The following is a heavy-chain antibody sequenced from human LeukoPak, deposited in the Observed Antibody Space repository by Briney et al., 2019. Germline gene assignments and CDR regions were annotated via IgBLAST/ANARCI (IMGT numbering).Heavy chain of an antibody. CDR2: IIPIFGTV. CDR1: GGTFSSYA. D-gene: IGHD3-10*01. Sequence: SVKVSCKASGGTFSSYAISWVRQAPGQGLEWMGGIIPIFGTVNYAQKFQGRVTITTDESTSTAYMELSSLRSEDTAVYYCARAPRGVYYYYYYMDVWGKGTTVTVSS. V-gene: IGHV1-69*05. CDR3: ARAPRGVYYYYYYMDV. J-gene: IGHJ6*03.